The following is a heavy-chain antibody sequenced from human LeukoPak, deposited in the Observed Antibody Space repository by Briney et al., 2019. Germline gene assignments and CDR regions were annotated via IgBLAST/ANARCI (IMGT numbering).Heavy chain of an antibody. D-gene: IGHD6-19*01. CDR3: AAGAGWLIDW. CDR2: IEKDGSEI. V-gene: IGHV3-7*01. CDR1: GFTFSNYW. J-gene: IGHJ4*02. Sequence: GGSLRLSCAASGFTFSNYWMNWVRQAPGKGMEWVAIIEKDGSEILYVDSVKGRFTISRDNAKNSLYLQMNSLRAEDTAVYYCAAGAGWLIDWWGQGTLVTVSS.